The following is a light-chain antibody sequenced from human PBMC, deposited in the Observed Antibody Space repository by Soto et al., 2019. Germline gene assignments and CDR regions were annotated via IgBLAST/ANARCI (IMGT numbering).Light chain of an antibody. Sequence: EIVLTQSPATLSLSPGERATLSCRASQSVSSYLAWYQQKPGQAPRLLIYDASNRATGIPARFSGGGSGTDFTLPLSSLAPEDFAVYYCQQRFNWPRFTFGQGTKLEIK. CDR3: QQRFNWPRFT. CDR1: QSVSSY. J-gene: IGKJ2*01. CDR2: DAS. V-gene: IGKV3-11*01.